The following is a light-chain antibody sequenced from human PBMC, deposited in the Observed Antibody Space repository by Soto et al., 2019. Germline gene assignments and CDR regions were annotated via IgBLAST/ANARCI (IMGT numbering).Light chain of an antibody. V-gene: IGKV3-20*01. CDR2: GAS. CDR1: QSVISTY. CDR3: QQDGSTTVT. Sequence: SQSAGTLSLSTGERATLSCRASQSVISTYLACYQHKRGHDPKLLIYGASRRATGIPDRFSGSGSGTDFTLPISRLEHEDFAVYLCQQDGSTTVTFAGGTKV. J-gene: IGKJ4*01.